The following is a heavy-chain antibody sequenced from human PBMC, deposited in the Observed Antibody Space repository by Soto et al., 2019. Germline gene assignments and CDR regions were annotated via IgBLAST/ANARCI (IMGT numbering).Heavy chain of an antibody. CDR1: GDSISKSLYS. D-gene: IGHD1-26*01. CDR2: IYYSGSN. J-gene: IGHJ4*02. CDR3: ARHTSGSHRNPIDF. V-gene: IGHV4-39*01. Sequence: TASLSCTVSGDSISKSLYSSVVIRQPPGKGVEWIGTIYYSGSNFDNPSAQSRVTISADTYKLQFSLQMTCVSAEDTAVYYCARHTSGSHRNPIDFWGQGTLVTVSS.